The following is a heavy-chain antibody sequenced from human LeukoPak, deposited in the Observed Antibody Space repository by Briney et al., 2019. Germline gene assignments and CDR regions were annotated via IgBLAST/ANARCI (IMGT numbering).Heavy chain of an antibody. J-gene: IGHJ4*02. CDR3: ARWNYDNGAYYLDY. D-gene: IGHD3-22*01. CDR1: GFTFSSYG. CDR2: IKGDGSEK. V-gene: IGHV3-7*01. Sequence: GGSLRLSCAASGFTFSSYGMSWVRQAPGKGLEWVANIKGDGSEKYYVDSVKGRFTISRDNAKTSLYLQMNSLRAEDTAVYYCARWNYDNGAYYLDYWGRGTLVTVSS.